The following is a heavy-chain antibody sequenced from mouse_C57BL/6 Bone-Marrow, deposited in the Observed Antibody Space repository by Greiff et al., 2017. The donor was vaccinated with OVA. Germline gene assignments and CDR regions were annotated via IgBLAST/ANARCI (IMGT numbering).Heavy chain of an antibody. CDR2: ISDGGSYT. D-gene: IGHD1-1*01. J-gene: IGHJ4*01. CDR1: GFTFSSYA. Sequence: EVQGVESGGGLVKPGGSLKLSCAASGFTFSSYAMSWVRQTPEKRLEWVATISDGGSYTYYPDNVKGRFTISRDNAKNNLYLQMSHLKSEDTAMYYCARDGTTVEDYYAMDYWGQGTSVTVSS. CDR3: ARDGTTVEDYYAMDY. V-gene: IGHV5-4*01.